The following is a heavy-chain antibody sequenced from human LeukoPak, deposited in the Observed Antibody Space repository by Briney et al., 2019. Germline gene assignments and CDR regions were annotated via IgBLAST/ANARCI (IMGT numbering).Heavy chain of an antibody. D-gene: IGHD6-19*01. CDR3: ARMAVAGNWYFDL. CDR2: IYHSGST. J-gene: IGHJ2*01. V-gene: IGHV4-4*02. CDR1: GGSISSSNW. Sequence: SETLSLTCAVSGGSISSSNWWSWARQPPGKGLEWIGEIYHSGSTNYNPSLKSRVTISVDKSKNQFSLKLSSVTAADTAVYYCARMAVAGNWYFDLWGRGTLVTVSS.